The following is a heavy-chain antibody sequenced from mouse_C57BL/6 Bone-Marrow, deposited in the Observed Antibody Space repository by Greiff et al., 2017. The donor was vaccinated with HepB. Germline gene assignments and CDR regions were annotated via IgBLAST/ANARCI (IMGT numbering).Heavy chain of an antibody. CDR2: IYPGSGNT. J-gene: IGHJ1*03. CDR3: ARGGYSNLWYFDV. Sequence: QVQLQQSGAELVRPGASVKLSCKASGYTFTDYYINWVNQRPGQGLEWIARIYPGSGNTYYNEKFKGKATLTAEKSSSTAYMQLSSLTSEDSAVYFCARGGYSNLWYFDVWGTGTTVTVSS. V-gene: IGHV1-76*01. CDR1: GYTFTDYY. D-gene: IGHD2-5*01.